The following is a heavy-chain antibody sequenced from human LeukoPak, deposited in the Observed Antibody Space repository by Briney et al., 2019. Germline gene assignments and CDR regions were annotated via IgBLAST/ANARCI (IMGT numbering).Heavy chain of an antibody. CDR2: IHTSGTT. D-gene: IGHD3-22*01. CDR1: GGSISSGSYY. J-gene: IGHJ3*02. CDR3: ARALTMTDAFDI. V-gene: IGHV4-61*02. Sequence: ASETLSLTCTASGGSISSGSYYWGWIRQPAGKGLEWIGRIHTSGTTNYNPSLKSHVTISVDTSKNQFSLKLCSVTAADTAVYYCARALTMTDAFDIWGQGTMVTVSS.